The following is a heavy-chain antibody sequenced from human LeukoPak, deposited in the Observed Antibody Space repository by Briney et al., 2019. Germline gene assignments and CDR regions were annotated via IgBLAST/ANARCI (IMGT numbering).Heavy chain of an antibody. Sequence: PSETLSLTCTVSGGAITSHYWTWIRQSPVRGLEWIGDISNSGSTSYNPSLKSRVTVSIDTSKNQFSLKLSSVTAADTAVYYCGRDALVGYFSYYYMDVWGKGTTVTVSS. V-gene: IGHV4-59*11. CDR3: GRDALVGYFSYYYMDV. J-gene: IGHJ6*03. CDR2: ISNSGST. D-gene: IGHD2-15*01. CDR1: GGAITSHY.